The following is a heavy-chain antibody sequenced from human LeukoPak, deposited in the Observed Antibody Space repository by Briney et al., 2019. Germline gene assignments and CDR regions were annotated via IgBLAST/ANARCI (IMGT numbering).Heavy chain of an antibody. CDR3: VKDRHSGYDFGYYFDY. V-gene: IGHV3-64D*06. J-gene: IGHJ4*02. CDR2: NSSNGGST. CDR1: GFTFSSYA. Sequence: PGGSLRLSCSASGFTFSSYAMHWVRQAPGKGLEYVSANSSNGGSTYYADSVKGRFTISRDNSKNTLYLQMSSLRAEDTAVYYCVKDRHSGYDFGYYFDYWGQGTLVTVSS. D-gene: IGHD5-12*01.